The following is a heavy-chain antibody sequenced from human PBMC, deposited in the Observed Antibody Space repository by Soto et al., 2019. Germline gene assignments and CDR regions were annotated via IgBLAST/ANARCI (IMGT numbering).Heavy chain of an antibody. V-gene: IGHV1-69*13. CDR3: GGGRHPYYDSSGFCLGGAFDI. D-gene: IGHD3-22*01. Sequence: ASVKVSCKASGGTFSSYAISWVRQAPGQGLEWMGGVIPIFGTANYAQKFQGRGTITADESTSTAYMELSSLRSEDTAVYYCGGGRHPYYDSSGFCLGGAFDIWGQGTMVTVSS. CDR1: GGTFSSYA. J-gene: IGHJ3*02. CDR2: VIPIFGTA.